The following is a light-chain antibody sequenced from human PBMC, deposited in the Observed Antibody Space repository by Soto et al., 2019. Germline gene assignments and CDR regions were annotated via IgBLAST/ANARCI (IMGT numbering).Light chain of an antibody. CDR3: QQSYKILT. Sequence: DIQLTQSPASLSASVGDRVTITCRASDNIGSNVNWYQHQTGTAPKLLIYAASSLQGGVPSRFSGSGYGTQFTLTISGLQTEDFSTYYCQQSYKILTFGGGTWVDI. J-gene: IGKJ4*01. CDR1: DNIGSN. CDR2: AAS. V-gene: IGKV1-39*01.